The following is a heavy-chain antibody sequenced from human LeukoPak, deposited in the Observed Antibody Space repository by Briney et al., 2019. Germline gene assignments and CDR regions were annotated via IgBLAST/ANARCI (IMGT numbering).Heavy chain of an antibody. D-gene: IGHD5-24*01. Sequence: PGGSLRLSCAASGFTFSSYAMSWVRQAPGKGLEWVTAISGSGGSTYYADSVKGRFTISRDNSKNTLYLQMNSLRAEDTAVYYCAKARDGYRSQTDYWGQGTLVTVSS. V-gene: IGHV3-23*01. CDR2: ISGSGGST. J-gene: IGHJ4*02. CDR1: GFTFSSYA. CDR3: AKARDGYRSQTDY.